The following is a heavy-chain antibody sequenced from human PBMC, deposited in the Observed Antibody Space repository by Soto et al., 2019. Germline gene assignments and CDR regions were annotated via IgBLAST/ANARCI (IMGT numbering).Heavy chain of an antibody. CDR1: GFTFSSYG. J-gene: IGHJ5*02. Sequence: GGSLRLSCAASGFTFSSYGMHWVRQAPGKGLEWVAVISYDGSNKYYADSVKGRFTISRDNSKNTLYLQMNSLRAEDTAVYYCAKDLVPGQQLVANWFDPWGQGTLVTVSS. CDR2: ISYDGSNK. V-gene: IGHV3-30*18. CDR3: AKDLVPGQQLVANWFDP. D-gene: IGHD6-13*01.